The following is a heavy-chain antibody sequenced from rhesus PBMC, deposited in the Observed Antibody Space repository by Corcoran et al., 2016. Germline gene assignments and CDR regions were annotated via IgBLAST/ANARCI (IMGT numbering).Heavy chain of an antibody. CDR2: IDGNSAST. J-gene: IGHJ5-1*01. CDR3: ARTRGVDV. Sequence: QVTLQQWGEGLVKPSETLSLTCAVYGGSIRGYYWNWIRQPPGKGLEWIGNIDGNSASTNYNPSLKNRVTISKDTSKKQVSLKLSSVTAADTAVYYCARTRGVDVWGPGVLVTVSS. V-gene: IGHV4-73*01. CDR1: GGSIRGYY.